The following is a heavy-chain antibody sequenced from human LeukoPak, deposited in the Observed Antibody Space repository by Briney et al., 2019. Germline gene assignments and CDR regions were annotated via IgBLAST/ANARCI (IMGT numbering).Heavy chain of an antibody. J-gene: IGHJ5*02. CDR2: IYYSGST. Sequence: SETLSLTCIVSGGSISSYYWSWIRQPPGKGLEWIGYIYYSGSTNYNPSLKSRVTISVDTSKNQFSLKLSSVTAADTAEYYCARGAGDCSSTSCDPWSPLDPWGQGTLVTVSS. CDR1: GGSISSYY. CDR3: ARGAGDCSSTSCDPWSPLDP. V-gene: IGHV4-59*01. D-gene: IGHD2-2*01.